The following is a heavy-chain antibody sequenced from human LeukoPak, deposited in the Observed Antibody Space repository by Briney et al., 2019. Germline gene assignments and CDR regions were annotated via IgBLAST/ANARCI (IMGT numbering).Heavy chain of an antibody. Sequence: GGSLRLSCAASGFTLSDSSVYWVRQASGKGLEWLGRIRSKANNYAISYAASVKGRFTVSRDDSKNMAYLQMSSLRTEDTAIYYCTRLGDYSEAGGYWGQGTLVTVSS. D-gene: IGHD4-11*01. V-gene: IGHV3-73*01. CDR3: TRLGDYSEAGGY. J-gene: IGHJ4*02. CDR1: GFTLSDSS. CDR2: IRSKANNYAI.